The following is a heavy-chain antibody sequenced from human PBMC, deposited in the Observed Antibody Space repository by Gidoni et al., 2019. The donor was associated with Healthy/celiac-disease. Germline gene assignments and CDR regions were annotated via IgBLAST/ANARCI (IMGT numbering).Heavy chain of an antibody. D-gene: IGHD3-10*01. CDR3: ARGLSIGRQLRGRIGY. J-gene: IGHJ4*02. V-gene: IGHV1-8*01. CDR1: GYTFTSYD. CDR2: MNPNSGNT. Sequence: QVQLVPSGAEVKKPGASVKVSCKASGYTFTSYDINWVRQATGQGLEWMGWMNPNSGNTGYEQKFKGRVTMTRNTSISTAYMELSSLRSEDTAVYYCARGLSIGRQLRGRIGYWGQGTLVTVSS.